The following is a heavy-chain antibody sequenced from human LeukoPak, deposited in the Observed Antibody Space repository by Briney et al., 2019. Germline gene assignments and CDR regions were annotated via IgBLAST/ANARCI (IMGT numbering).Heavy chain of an antibody. J-gene: IGHJ4*02. D-gene: IGHD3-10*01. Sequence: GGSLRLSCAASGFTVSSNYMSWVRQAPGKGLEWVSVIYSGGSTYYADSVKGRFTISRDNSKNTLYLQMNSLRAEDTAVYYCARVGQWFGELLPLDYWGQGTLVTVSS. CDR1: GFTVSSNY. V-gene: IGHV3-66*02. CDR2: IYSGGST. CDR3: ARVGQWFGELLPLDY.